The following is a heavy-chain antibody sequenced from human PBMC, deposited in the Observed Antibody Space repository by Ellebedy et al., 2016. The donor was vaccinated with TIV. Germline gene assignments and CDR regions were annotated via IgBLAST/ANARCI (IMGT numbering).Heavy chain of an antibody. V-gene: IGHV3-48*01. Sequence: GESLKISCVASGFTFSSYSMDWVRQAPGKGLEWVSYIISSSTTIYYSDFVKGRFTISRDNAKNSLYLQMNSLRAEDTAVYYCAKGGRVVVPANMSPVWSPFDYWGQGTLVTVSS. J-gene: IGHJ4*02. CDR2: IISSSTTI. CDR3: AKGGRVVVPANMSPVWSPFDY. D-gene: IGHD2-2*01. CDR1: GFTFSSYS.